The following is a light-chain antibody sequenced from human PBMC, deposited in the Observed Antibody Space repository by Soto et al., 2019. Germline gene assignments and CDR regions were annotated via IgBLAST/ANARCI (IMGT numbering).Light chain of an antibody. CDR2: RAS. Sequence: EIVMTQCPATLAVSPVDTATLSCWASQSLGGNLAWYQQKPGQAPRLLIFRASSRATGVPARFSASGSGTEFTLTISGLQSDDFAVYYCQQYSNWPPWTFGPGTKVDIK. J-gene: IGKJ1*01. V-gene: IGKV3-15*01. CDR1: QSLGGN. CDR3: QQYSNWPPWT.